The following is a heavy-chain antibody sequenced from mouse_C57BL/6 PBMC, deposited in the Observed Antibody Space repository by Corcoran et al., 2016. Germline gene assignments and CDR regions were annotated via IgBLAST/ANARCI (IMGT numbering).Heavy chain of an antibody. V-gene: IGHV9-3*01. CDR2: INTYSGVP. CDR3: ARDRITTVVGPYAMDY. J-gene: IGHJ4*01. Sequence: QIQLVQTGPELKKAGETLKISCKASGYNLTTYGMSWVKQAPGKGLKWMGWINTYSGVPTYADDFKGRFAFSLETSASTAYLQINNLKNEDTATYFWARDRITTVVGPYAMDYWGQGTSVTVSS. CDR1: GYNLTTYG. D-gene: IGHD1-1*01.